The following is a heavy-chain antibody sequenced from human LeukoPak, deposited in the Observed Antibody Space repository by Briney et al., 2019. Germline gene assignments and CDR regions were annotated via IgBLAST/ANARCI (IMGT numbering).Heavy chain of an antibody. J-gene: IGHJ4*02. V-gene: IGHV4-34*01. Sequence: SETLSLTCAVYGGSFSGYQWSWIRQTPGKGLEWIGEINHSGSTRYNPSLESRVTLSIDTSKIHFSLSLRSVTAADTAVYHCARVDDFWGQGTLVTVSS. CDR3: ARVDDF. CDR2: INHSGST. D-gene: IGHD3/OR15-3a*01. CDR1: GGSFSGYQ.